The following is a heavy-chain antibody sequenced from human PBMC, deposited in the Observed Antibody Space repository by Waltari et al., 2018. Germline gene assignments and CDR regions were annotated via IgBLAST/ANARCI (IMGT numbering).Heavy chain of an antibody. D-gene: IGHD2-21*01. Sequence: QVQILQSGAGLLKPSETLSLTCAVYGASFNINYWSWIRQSPGKGLEWIAEINRGGNANYNPALRSRVTISVDMSKNQVSRNLSSVTAADTAVYYCARLLIEPSGLGWYSFDHWGQGIPVIVS. CDR2: INRGGNA. V-gene: IGHV4-34*01. CDR3: ARLLIEPSGLGWYSFDH. CDR1: GASFNINY. J-gene: IGHJ4*02.